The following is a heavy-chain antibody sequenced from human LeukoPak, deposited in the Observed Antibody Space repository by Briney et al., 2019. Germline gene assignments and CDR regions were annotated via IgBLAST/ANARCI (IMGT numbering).Heavy chain of an antibody. Sequence: ASVKVSCKAPGGTFSSYAISWVRQAPGQGLEWMGGIIPTFGTANYAQKFQGRVTITADESTSTAYMELSSLKNEDTAVYYCTRQATTTFNPWGQGTLVTVSA. J-gene: IGHJ5*02. CDR2: IIPTFGTA. V-gene: IGHV1-69*13. CDR3: TRQATTTFNP. CDR1: GGTFSSYA. D-gene: IGHD1-1*01.